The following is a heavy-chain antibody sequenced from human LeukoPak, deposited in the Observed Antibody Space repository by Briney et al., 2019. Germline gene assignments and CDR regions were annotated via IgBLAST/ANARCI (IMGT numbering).Heavy chain of an antibody. J-gene: IGHJ4*02. CDR2: ISGSGGST. CDR3: AKSRTDTSSRPDY. V-gene: IGHV3-23*01. Sequence: GGSLRLSCAASGFTFSSYSMNWVRQAPGKGLEWVSAISGSGGSTYYADSVKGRFTISRDNSKNTLFLQMNSLRAEDTAAYYCAKSRTDTSSRPDYWGQGTLVTVSS. CDR1: GFTFSSYS. D-gene: IGHD6-13*01.